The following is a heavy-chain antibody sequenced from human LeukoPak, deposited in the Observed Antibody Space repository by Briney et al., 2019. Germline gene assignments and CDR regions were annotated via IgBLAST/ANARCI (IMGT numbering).Heavy chain of an antibody. D-gene: IGHD6-19*01. CDR1: GGTFSSYA. Sequence: GASVKVSCKASGGTFSSYAISWVRQAPGQGLEWLGGIIPIFGTANHAQKFQGRVTITADESTSTAYMELSSLRSEDTAVYYCARELGSGWRDYFDYWGQGTLVTVSS. J-gene: IGHJ4*02. CDR2: IIPIFGTA. CDR3: ARELGSGWRDYFDY. V-gene: IGHV1-69*13.